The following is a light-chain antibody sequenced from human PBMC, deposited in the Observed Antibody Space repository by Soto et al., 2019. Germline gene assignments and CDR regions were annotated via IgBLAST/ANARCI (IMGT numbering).Light chain of an antibody. Sequence: DIQMTQSPSAMSVSIGDRVTITCRASQAISSYLAWFQQKSGKVPTRLIYDASTLQSGVPSRFSGSGSGTDFTLTITNVQPEDVATYSCQKYNSAPLTFGGGTEVEIK. V-gene: IGKV1-17*03. CDR2: DAS. CDR1: QAISSY. CDR3: QKYNSAPLT. J-gene: IGKJ4*01.